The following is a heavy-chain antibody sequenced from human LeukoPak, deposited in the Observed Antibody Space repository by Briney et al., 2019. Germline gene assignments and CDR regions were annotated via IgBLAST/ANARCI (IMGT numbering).Heavy chain of an antibody. CDR2: ISIDGSNK. V-gene: IGHV3-30-3*01. J-gene: IGHJ4*02. CDR3: ARDAKGYCSGGSCYSDYFDY. Sequence: GGSLRLSCAAPGFAFRAYAMDGVPKGPGKGLEWVAVISIDGSNKDSADSVKGRFSISRDNSKNTLYLQMNSLRPEDTAVYYCARDAKGYCSGGSCYSDYFDYWGQGTLVTVSS. D-gene: IGHD2-15*01. CDR1: GFAFRAYA.